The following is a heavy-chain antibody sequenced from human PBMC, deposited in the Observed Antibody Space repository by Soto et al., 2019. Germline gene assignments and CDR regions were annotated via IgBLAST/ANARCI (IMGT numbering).Heavy chain of an antibody. CDR3: ARVGAVAGTGYYYYYYGMDV. Sequence: SETLSLTCAVSGGSISSSNWWSWVRQPPGKGLEWIGEIYHSGSTNYNPSLKSRVTISVDKSKNQFSLKLSSVTAADTAVYYCARVGAVAGTGYYYYYYGMDVWGQGTTLTVSS. CDR1: GGSISSSNW. V-gene: IGHV4-4*02. J-gene: IGHJ6*02. CDR2: IYHSGST. D-gene: IGHD6-19*01.